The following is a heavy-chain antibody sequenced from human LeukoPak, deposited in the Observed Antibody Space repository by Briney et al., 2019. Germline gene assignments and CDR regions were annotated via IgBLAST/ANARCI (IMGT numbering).Heavy chain of an antibody. CDR2: IIPIFGIA. CDR3: ARARYCSSTSCYSWFDP. CDR1: GGTFSSYA. D-gene: IGHD2-2*02. V-gene: IGHV1-69*04. J-gene: IGHJ5*02. Sequence: ASVKVSCKASGGTFSSYAISWVRQAPGQELEWMGRIIPIFGIANYAQKFQGRVTITANKSTSTAYMELSSLRSEDTAVYYCARARYCSSTSCYSWFDPWGQGTLVTVSS.